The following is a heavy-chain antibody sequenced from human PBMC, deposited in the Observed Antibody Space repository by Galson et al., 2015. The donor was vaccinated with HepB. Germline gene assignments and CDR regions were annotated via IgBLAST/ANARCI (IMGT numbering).Heavy chain of an antibody. D-gene: IGHD3-22*01. V-gene: IGHV3-21*01. CDR1: GLTLNRYN. CDR2: ISSGSSYI. Sequence: SLRLSCAASGLTLNRYNMNWVRQAPGKGLEGVSSISSGSSYIYYADSVKGRFTISRDNAKNSLYLQMNSLRAEDTAAYYCARGRNYYDSTGSYDHWSQGTLVTVSS. J-gene: IGHJ4*02. CDR3: ARGRNYYDSTGSYDH.